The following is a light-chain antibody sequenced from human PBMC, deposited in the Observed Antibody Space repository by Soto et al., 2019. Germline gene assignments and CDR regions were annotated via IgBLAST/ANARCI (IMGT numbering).Light chain of an antibody. J-gene: IGKJ3*01. CDR1: QGISNY. CDR3: QKYDSFPFT. V-gene: IGKV1-27*01. Sequence: DIQMTQSPSSLSASVGDRVTITCRASQGISNYLAWYQQKPRKVPDLLIYTASTLQSGVPSRFSGSGSGTDFTLTINSLQPEEVATYYCQKYDSFPFTFGPGTKVDIK. CDR2: TAS.